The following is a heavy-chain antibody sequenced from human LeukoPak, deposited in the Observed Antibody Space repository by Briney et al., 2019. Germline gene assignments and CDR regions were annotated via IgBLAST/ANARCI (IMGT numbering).Heavy chain of an antibody. CDR2: IWYDGSNK. CDR1: GFTFSSYG. Sequence: GGSLRLSCAASGFTFSSYGMHWVRQAPGKGLGWVADIWYDGSNKYYADSVKGRFTISRDNSKNTLYLQMNSLRAEDTAVYYCGRDQGVYDYVWGSYRVDYWGQGTLVTVSS. J-gene: IGHJ4*02. V-gene: IGHV3-33*01. D-gene: IGHD3-16*02. CDR3: GRDQGVYDYVWGSYRVDY.